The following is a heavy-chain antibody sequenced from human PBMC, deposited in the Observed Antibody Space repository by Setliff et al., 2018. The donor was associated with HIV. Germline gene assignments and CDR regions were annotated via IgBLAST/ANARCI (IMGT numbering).Heavy chain of an antibody. V-gene: IGHV1-3*01. CDR2: INAANGDT. CDR1: RYTFSTYA. D-gene: IGHD3-3*01. CDR3: ARGRGAYDFWTSDNYYMDV. Sequence: ASVKVSCKASRYTFSTYAFHWVRQAPGQRLEWMGWINAANGDTKYSQKFQGRVTITRDKSASTAYMELSSLRFEDTAVYYCARGRGAYDFWTSDNYYMDVWGNGTTVTVSS. J-gene: IGHJ6*03.